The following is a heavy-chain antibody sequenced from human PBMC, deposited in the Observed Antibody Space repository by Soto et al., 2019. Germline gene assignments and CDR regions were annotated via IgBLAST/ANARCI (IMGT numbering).Heavy chain of an antibody. CDR1: GLIFSDYY. CDR2: ISSSGHYT. J-gene: IGHJ6*02. Sequence: QVQLVESGGGLVKPGGSLRLSCAASGLIFSDYYMSWIRQAPGKGLEWVSYISSSGHYTKNADSVQGRFTISRDNAKNSLYLQMNNLRAEDTAVYYCARELDVIDVWGQGTTVTVSS. V-gene: IGHV3-11*05. CDR3: ARELDVIDV.